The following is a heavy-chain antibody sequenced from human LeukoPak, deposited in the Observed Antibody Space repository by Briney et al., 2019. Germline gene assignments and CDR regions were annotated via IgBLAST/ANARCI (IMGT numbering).Heavy chain of an antibody. CDR2: MSFDGDSE. J-gene: IGHJ4*02. Sequence: PPGGSLRLSCAASGFTFSTYPMHWVCQAPGKGLEWVAVMSFDGDSEYYSDSVRGRFTVSRDNAKSTLYLQMNSLRPEDTAVYYCAKSMDILTGYLWSLDYWGQGTLVTVSS. D-gene: IGHD3-9*01. V-gene: IGHV3-30-3*02. CDR1: GFTFSTYP. CDR3: AKSMDILTGYLWSLDY.